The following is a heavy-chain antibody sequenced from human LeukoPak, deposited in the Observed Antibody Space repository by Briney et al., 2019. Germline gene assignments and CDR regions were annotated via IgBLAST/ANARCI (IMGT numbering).Heavy chain of an antibody. J-gene: IGHJ4*02. CDR2: ISYSGST. D-gene: IGHD6-6*01. CDR3: ARHDSARPRFDY. CDR1: GGSISRFY. V-gene: IGHV4-59*08. Sequence: PSETLSLTCTVSGGSISRFYGSWIRQPPGEGLEWIGYISYSGSTNYNPSLKSRVTISVDTSKNQFSLRLSSVTAADAALYYCARHDSARPRFDYWGRGTLVTVSS.